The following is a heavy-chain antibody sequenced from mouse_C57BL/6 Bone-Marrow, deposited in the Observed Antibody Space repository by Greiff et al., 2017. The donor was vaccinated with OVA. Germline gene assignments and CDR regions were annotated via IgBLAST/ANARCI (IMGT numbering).Heavy chain of an antibody. D-gene: IGHD2-12*01. CDR3: ARGVYSGFAY. J-gene: IGHJ3*01. Sequence: EVQRVESGPGLVKPSQSLSLTCSVTGYSITSGYYWNWIRQFPGNKLEWMGYISYDGSNNYNPSLKNRISITRDTSKNQFFLKLNSVTTEDTATYYCARGVYSGFAYWGQGTLVTVSA. V-gene: IGHV3-6*01. CDR1: GYSITSGYY. CDR2: ISYDGSN.